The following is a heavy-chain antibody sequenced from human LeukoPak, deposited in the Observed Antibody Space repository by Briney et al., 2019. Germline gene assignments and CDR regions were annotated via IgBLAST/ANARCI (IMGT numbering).Heavy chain of an antibody. CDR2: MNPNSANT. CDR1: GYTFTNYD. D-gene: IGHD3-22*01. CDR3: ARGNRLDYYDSSADY. J-gene: IGHJ4*02. Sequence: ASVKVSCKASGYTFTNYDINWVRQATGQGLEWMGWMNPNSANTGYAQKFQGRVTMTRDTSISTDYMELSSLRSEDTAVYYCARGNRLDYYDSSADYWGQGTLVTVSS. V-gene: IGHV1-8*01.